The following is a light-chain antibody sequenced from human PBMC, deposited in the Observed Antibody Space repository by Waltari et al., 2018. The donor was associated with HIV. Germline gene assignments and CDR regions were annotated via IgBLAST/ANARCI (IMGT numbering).Light chain of an antibody. J-gene: IGKJ1*01. Sequence: EIVMTQSPVTLSASPGERVTLSCRASESVNSDLAWYQQKPGQAPRLLIHGASTRATGIPPRFSGSGSEIQFTLTISSLQSEDCAVYYCQQYNNWPPAWTFGRRTRVEI. CDR1: ESVNSD. CDR2: GAS. V-gene: IGKV3-15*01. CDR3: QQYNNWPPAWT.